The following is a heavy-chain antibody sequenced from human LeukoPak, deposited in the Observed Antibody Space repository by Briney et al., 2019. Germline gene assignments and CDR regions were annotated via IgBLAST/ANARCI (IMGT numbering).Heavy chain of an antibody. CDR2: INPITGGT. CDR3: ARDLQEIDSSGGDFDY. CDR1: GYTFTGYY. Sequence: GASVKVSYKASGYTFTGYYLHWVRQAPGQGLEWMGWINPITGGTNYAQRFQGRVTMTRDTSISTVYMELSRLRSDDTAVYFCARDLQEIDSSGGDFDYWGQGTLVTVSS. D-gene: IGHD3-22*01. J-gene: IGHJ4*02. V-gene: IGHV1-2*02.